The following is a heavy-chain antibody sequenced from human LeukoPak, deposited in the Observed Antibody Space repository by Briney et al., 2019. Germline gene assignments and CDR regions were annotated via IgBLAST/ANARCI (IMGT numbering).Heavy chain of an antibody. CDR3: ARGPSGYHNT. D-gene: IGHD5-12*01. J-gene: IGHJ4*02. CDR2: ISYGGDND. V-gene: IGHV3-30*04. Sequence: GGSLRLSCAASGFTFSSYAMHWVRQAPGKGLEWVALISYGGDNDFYADSVKGRFTISRDNSKNTLYLQLNSLRPEDTAVYYCARGPSGYHNTGGQGTLVTVSS. CDR1: GFTFSSYA.